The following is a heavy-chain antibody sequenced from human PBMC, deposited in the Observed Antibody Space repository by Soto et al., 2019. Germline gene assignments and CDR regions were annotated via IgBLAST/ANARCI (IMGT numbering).Heavy chain of an antibody. D-gene: IGHD6-19*01. CDR3: ATVRQWLHY. J-gene: IGHJ4*02. CDR1: GYTLTELS. Sequence: QVPLVQSGAEVKKPGASVTVSCTVSGYTLTELSMHWERQAPGKGLQWMGGVDPEAGETIYAQKFQVRVTMTEDTSTDTAYMELSSLRSEDTAVYYGATVRQWLHYSGERTLVTVSS. V-gene: IGHV1-24*01. CDR2: VDPEAGET.